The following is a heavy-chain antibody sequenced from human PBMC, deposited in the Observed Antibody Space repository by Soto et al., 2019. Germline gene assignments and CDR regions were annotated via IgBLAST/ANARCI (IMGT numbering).Heavy chain of an antibody. J-gene: IGHJ4*02. D-gene: IGHD4-17*01. CDR2: INTGNDNT. CDR1: GYTFTSYN. Sequence: GASVKVSCKASGYTFTSYNMHWVRQAPGQGLEWMGWINTGNDNTKYSQKFHGRVTFSRDTSASTVYMDLSSLRADDTAVYYCARVGDYGDFYFAYWGQGTLVTVSS. CDR3: ARVGDYGDFYFAY. V-gene: IGHV1-3*04.